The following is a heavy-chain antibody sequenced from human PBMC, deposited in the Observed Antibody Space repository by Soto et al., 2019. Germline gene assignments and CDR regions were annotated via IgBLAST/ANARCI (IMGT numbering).Heavy chain of an antibody. CDR2: INPDTGDR. V-gene: IGHV1-2*02. J-gene: IGHJ4*02. Sequence: ASVKVSCKASGYTFTDSHIHWVRQAPGQGLEWMGWINPDTGDRNYAQRFQGRLTLTRDTSITTAYMALTRLTSDDTAVYFCARAYDSVCDSWGQGTLVTVSS. CDR1: GYTFTDSH. D-gene: IGHD3-3*01. CDR3: ARAYDSVCDS.